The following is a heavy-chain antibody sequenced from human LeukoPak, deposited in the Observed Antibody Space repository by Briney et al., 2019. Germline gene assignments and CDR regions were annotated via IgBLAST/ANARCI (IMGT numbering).Heavy chain of an antibody. CDR2: IFPGDSES. CDR3: ARIDSGRFARGFDY. V-gene: IGHV5-51*01. Sequence: GESLKISVKVSGYRFSNHWSGWVRQMPGKGLEWRGIIFPGDSESRYNPSVQGQVTMSADKSIATAHLQWNSLKASDTAMYYCARIDSGRFARGFDYWGQGTLVTVSS. CDR1: GYRFSNHW. D-gene: IGHD1-26*01. J-gene: IGHJ4*02.